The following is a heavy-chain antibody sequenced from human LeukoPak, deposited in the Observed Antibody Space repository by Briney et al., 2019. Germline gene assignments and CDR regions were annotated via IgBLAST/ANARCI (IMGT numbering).Heavy chain of an antibody. CDR1: GYTFTGYY. CDR3: ARDIAADYYDSSGYSMNWFDP. V-gene: IGHV1-2*02. J-gene: IGHJ5*02. CDR2: INPNSGGT. Sequence: GASVKVSCKASGYTFTGYYMHWVRQAPGQGLEWMGWINPNSGGTNYAQKFQGRVTMTRNTSISTAYMELSRLRSDDTAVYYCARDIAADYYDSSGYSMNWFDPWGQGTLVTVSS. D-gene: IGHD3-22*01.